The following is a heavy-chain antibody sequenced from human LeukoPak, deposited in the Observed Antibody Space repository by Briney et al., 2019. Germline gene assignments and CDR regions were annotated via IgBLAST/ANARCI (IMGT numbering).Heavy chain of an antibody. V-gene: IGHV1-18*01. CDR3: ARVHIVATIDDSPMDY. CDR1: GYTFTSYG. J-gene: IGHJ4*02. D-gene: IGHD5-12*01. CDR2: ISAYNGNT. Sequence: ASVKVSCKASGYTFTSYGISWVRQAPGQGLEWMGWISAYNGNTNYAQKLQGRVTMTTDTSTSTAYMELRSLRSDDTAVYYCARVHIVATIDDSPMDYWGQGTVVTVSS.